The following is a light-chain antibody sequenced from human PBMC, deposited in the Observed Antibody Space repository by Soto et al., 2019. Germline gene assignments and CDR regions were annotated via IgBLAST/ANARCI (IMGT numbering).Light chain of an antibody. CDR3: CSYAGSGTYV. Sequence: QSALTQPASVSGSPGQSITISCTGTSSDVGKYNLVSWYQQHPGKVPKLMIYEVNKRPSGASNRFSGSKSGNTASLTISGLQAEDEADYYCCSYAGSGTYVFGTGTKLT. CDR2: EVN. CDR1: SSDVGKYNL. J-gene: IGLJ1*01. V-gene: IGLV2-23*02.